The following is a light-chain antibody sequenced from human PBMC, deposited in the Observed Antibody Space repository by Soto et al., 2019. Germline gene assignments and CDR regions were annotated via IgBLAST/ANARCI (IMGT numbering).Light chain of an antibody. Sequence: EIVMTQSPATLSVSPGERATLSCRASQSVSSYLAWYQQKPGQAPRLLIYVASSRAPGIPGRYSGIASGTEFTLTICRLQSEDFAVYYCQQYNNWPRTFGQGTNVDIK. CDR1: QSVSSY. J-gene: IGKJ1*01. CDR3: QQYNNWPRT. CDR2: VAS. V-gene: IGKV3-15*01.